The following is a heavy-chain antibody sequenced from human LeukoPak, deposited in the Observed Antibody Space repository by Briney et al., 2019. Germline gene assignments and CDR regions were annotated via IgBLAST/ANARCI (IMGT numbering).Heavy chain of an antibody. CDR1: GGSISSYY. V-gene: IGHV4-4*07. J-gene: IGHJ3*02. CDR2: IYTSGST. CDR3: AGELRDAFDI. Sequence: PSETLSLTCTVSGGSISSYYRSWIRQPAGKGLEWIGRIYTSGSTNYNPSLTSRVTMSVDASKNQFSLKLSSVTAADTAVYYCAGELRDAFDIWGQGTMVTVSS. D-gene: IGHD1-26*01.